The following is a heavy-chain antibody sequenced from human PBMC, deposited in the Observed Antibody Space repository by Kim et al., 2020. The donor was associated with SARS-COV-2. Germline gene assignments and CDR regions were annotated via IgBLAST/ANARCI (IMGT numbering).Heavy chain of an antibody. D-gene: IGHD6-13*01. CDR1: GFTFSNCG. V-gene: IGHV3-30*18. CDR3: AKESSGDSSSWSSLRYFYYGMDV. Sequence: GGSLRLSCAASGFTFSNCGMHWVRQAPGKGLEWLAVMSYDGSDEYYADSVKGRFTISRDNSNNTLSLQMNSLRGEDTAVYYCAKESSGDSSSWSSLRYFYYGMDVWGQGTTVTVSS. CDR2: MSYDGSDE. J-gene: IGHJ6*02.